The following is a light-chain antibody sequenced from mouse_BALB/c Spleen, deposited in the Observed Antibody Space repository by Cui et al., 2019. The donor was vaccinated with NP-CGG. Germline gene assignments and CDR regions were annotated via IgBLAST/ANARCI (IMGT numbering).Light chain of an antibody. CDR1: TGAVTTSNY. CDR2: GTN. Sequence: QAVVTQESALPTSPCETVTLTCRSSTGAVTTSNYANWVQEKPDHLFTGLIGGTNNRTPGVSARFSGSLIGDKAALTITGAQTEDEAIYFCALWYSNHWVFGGGTKLTVL. V-gene: IGLV1*01. CDR3: ALWYSNHWV. J-gene: IGLJ1*01.